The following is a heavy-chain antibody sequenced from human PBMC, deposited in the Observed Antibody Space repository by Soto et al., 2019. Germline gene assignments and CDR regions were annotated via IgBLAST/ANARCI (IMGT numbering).Heavy chain of an antibody. J-gene: IGHJ4*02. CDR3: ARVPYSYGYVSLFDY. CDR2: IYYSGST. D-gene: IGHD5-18*01. Sequence: QVQLQESGPGLVKPSETLSLTRTVSGGSVSSGSYYWSWIRQPPGKGLEWIGYIYYSGSTNYNPSLKSRVTISVDTSKNQFSLKLSSVTAADTAVYYCARVPYSYGYVSLFDYWGQGTLVTVSS. V-gene: IGHV4-61*01. CDR1: GGSVSSGSYY.